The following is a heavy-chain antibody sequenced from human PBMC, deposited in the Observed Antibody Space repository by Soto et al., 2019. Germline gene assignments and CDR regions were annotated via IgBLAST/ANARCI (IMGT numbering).Heavy chain of an antibody. V-gene: IGHV3-23*01. CDR2: ISDNGGTT. CDR1: EFTFSNYA. CDR3: ARWPAYSSGWYYFDY. Sequence: GSLRLSCAASEFTFSNYAMSWVRQAPGKGLEWVSSISDNGGTTYYADSVKGRFTISRDNSKNTLYLQMNSLRAEDTAVYYCARWPAYSSGWYYFDYWGQGTLVTVSS. J-gene: IGHJ4*02. D-gene: IGHD6-19*01.